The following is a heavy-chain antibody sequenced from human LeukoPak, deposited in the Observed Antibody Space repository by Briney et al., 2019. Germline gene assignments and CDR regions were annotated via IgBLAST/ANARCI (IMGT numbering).Heavy chain of an antibody. CDR1: GFTFSSYW. Sequence: GGSLRLSCAASGFTFSSYWMSRVRQAPGKGLEWVANIKQDGSEKYYVDSVKGRFTISRDNAKNSLYLQMNSLRAEDTAVYYCARGHGGFYFDYWGQGTLVTVSS. J-gene: IGHJ4*02. CDR2: IKQDGSEK. V-gene: IGHV3-7*01. CDR3: ARGHGGFYFDY. D-gene: IGHD4-17*01.